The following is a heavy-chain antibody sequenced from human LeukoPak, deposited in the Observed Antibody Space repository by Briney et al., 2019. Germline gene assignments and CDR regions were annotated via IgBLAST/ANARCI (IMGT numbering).Heavy chain of an antibody. CDR2: INHSGST. J-gene: IGHJ4*02. D-gene: IGHD3-10*01. Sequence: PSETLSLTCAVYGGSFSGYYWSWIRQPPGKGLEWIGEINHSGSTNYNPSLKSRVTISADTSKNQFSLKLSSVTAADTAVYYCARDYYGSGSYFCLDYWGQGTLVTVSS. CDR3: ARDYYGSGSYFCLDY. V-gene: IGHV4-34*01. CDR1: GGSFSGYY.